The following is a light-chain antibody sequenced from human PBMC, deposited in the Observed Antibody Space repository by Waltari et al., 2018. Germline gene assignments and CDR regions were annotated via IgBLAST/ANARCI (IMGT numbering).Light chain of an antibody. V-gene: IGLV3-19*01. CDR2: DQN. CDR1: SLRSYY. CDR3: HSRDASGVGGS. J-gene: IGLJ2*01. Sequence: SSELTQDPAVSVAMGQTVRITCQGNSLRSYYASWYQQRPGQAPRLVIFDQNNRPSGVPDRFSGSNSDNTASLTSTGAQAEDEASYYCHSRDASGVGGSFGGGTKLTVL.